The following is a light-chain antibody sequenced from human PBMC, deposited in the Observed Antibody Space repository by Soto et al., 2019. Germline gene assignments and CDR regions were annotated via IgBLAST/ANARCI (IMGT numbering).Light chain of an antibody. CDR3: HQRSTWPWT. CDR1: QSVSNNY. Sequence: EIVLTQSPASLSLSPGERATLSCRASQSVSNNYLAWYQQKPGQAPRLLIYGASSRATGIPDRFSGSGSGTDFTLTIGSLEPEDFAVYYCHQRSTWPWTFGQGTKVDIK. J-gene: IGKJ1*01. CDR2: GAS. V-gene: IGKV3D-20*02.